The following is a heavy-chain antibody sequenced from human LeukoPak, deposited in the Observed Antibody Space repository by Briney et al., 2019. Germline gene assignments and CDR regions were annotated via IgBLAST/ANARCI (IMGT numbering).Heavy chain of an antibody. V-gene: IGHV4-39*07. CDR1: GGSISSSNFY. J-gene: IGHJ6*03. Sequence: SETLSLTCTVSGGSISSSNFYWGWIRQPPGKGLEWIGSIYYSGSTNYNPSLKSRVTISVDTSKNQFSLKLSSVTAADTAVYYCAGRAYYYYYMDVWGKGTTVTVSS. CDR3: AGRAYYYYYMDV. CDR2: IYYSGST.